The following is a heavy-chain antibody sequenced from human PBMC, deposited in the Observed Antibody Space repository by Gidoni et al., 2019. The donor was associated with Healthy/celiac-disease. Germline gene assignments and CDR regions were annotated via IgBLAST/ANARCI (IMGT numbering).Heavy chain of an antibody. D-gene: IGHD3-10*01. CDR2: ISYYGSNK. V-gene: IGHV3-30*03. Sequence: VQLVESGGGVVQPGRSLRLSCAASGFTFSSYGMHWVRPAPAKGLEWVAVISYYGSNKYYADSVKGRFTISRDNSKNTLYLQMNSLRAEETAVYYCAREGSGSSDGMYYYYGRDVWGQGTTVTVSS. CDR3: AREGSGSSDGMYYYYGRDV. J-gene: IGHJ6*02. CDR1: GFTFSSYG.